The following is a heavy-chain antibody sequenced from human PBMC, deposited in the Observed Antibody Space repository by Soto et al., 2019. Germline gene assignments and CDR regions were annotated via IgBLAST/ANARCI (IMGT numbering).Heavy chain of an antibody. J-gene: IGHJ4*02. CDR2: IIPYLSVT. V-gene: IGHV1-69*02. CDR1: GGTFSKYS. D-gene: IGHD3-3*01. Sequence: QVPLVQSGAEVKKPGSSVKVSCTASGGTFSKYSISWIRQAPGQGLEWMGRIIPYLSVTNYAQKFKGRVTITADKSTGTAYMELNNLRSEDTAVYFCASASAPDVDYWGQGTLITVSS. CDR3: ASASAPDVDY.